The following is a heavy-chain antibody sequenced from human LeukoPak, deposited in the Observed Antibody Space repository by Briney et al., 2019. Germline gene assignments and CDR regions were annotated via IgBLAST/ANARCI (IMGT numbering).Heavy chain of an antibody. J-gene: IGHJ4*02. CDR1: GFTFSSYS. V-gene: IGHV3-30*03. D-gene: IGHD3-16*01. CDR2: ISNDGSSK. CDR3: ARGWGFQLFRPPGDY. Sequence: GGTLRLSCAASGFTFSSYSMTWVRQAPGKGLEWMAVISNDGSSKYYADSVKGRFTISRDNSRNTLYGQMNSLRTEDTAVYYCARGWGFQLFRPPGDYWGQGTLVTVSS.